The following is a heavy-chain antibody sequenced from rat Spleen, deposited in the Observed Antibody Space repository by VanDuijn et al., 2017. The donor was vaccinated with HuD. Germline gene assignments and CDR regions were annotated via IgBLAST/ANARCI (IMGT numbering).Heavy chain of an antibody. CDR1: GFTFTNYW. Sequence: EVQLVESGGGLVQPGRSLKLACVASGFTFTNYWMTWIRQAPGKGLEWVATITSGGSNTYYPDSVKGRFTISRDNAKTTLYLQMDSLRSEDTATYYCAKTGFYFDYWGQGVMVTVSS. CDR2: ITSGGSNT. D-gene: IGHD1-6*01. CDR3: AKTGFYFDY. J-gene: IGHJ2*01. V-gene: IGHV5-31*01.